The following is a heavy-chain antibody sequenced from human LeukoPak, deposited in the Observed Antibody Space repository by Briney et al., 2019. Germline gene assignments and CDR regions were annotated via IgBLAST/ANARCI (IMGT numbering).Heavy chain of an antibody. CDR2: ISYDGSKK. D-gene: IGHD6-6*01. V-gene: IGHV3-30*18. J-gene: IGHJ4*02. CDR3: VKDSGFAARTDLDY. CDR1: GFTFSNSP. Sequence: GGSLRLSCAASGFTFSNSPIHWVRQAPGRGLEWVAVISYDGSKKYYGDSVRGRFSISRDNSKNTVYLQMNSLRADDTAVYYCVKDSGFAARTDLDYWGQGTLVTVSS.